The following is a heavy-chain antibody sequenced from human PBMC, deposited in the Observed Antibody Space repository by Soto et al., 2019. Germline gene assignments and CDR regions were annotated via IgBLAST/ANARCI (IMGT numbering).Heavy chain of an antibody. CDR3: ARAPRDSSGYSQDYFDY. CDR1: GYTFTGYY. CDR2: INSNSGGT. D-gene: IGHD3-22*01. J-gene: IGHJ4*01. V-gene: IGHV1-2*04. Sequence: QVQLVQSGAEVKKPGASVKVSCKASGYTFTGYYMHWVRQAPGQGLEWMGWINSNSGGTNYAQKFQGWVTMTRDTSIRPGYMEPNRLRDDDTAVYYCARAPRDSSGYSQDYFDYWGHGTRVTVSS.